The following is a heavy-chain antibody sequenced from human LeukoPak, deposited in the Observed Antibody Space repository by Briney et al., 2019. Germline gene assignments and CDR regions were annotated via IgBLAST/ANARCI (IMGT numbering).Heavy chain of an antibody. J-gene: IGHJ6*02. CDR3: ARGGAAAGILTYYYYYGMDV. CDR1: GGSISSYY. V-gene: IGHV4-59*01. CDR2: IYYSGST. Sequence: SETLSLTCTVSGGSISSYYWSWIRQPPGKGLEWIGYIYYSGSTNYNPSLKSRVTISVDTSKNQFSLKLSSVTAADTAVYYCARGGAAAGILTYYYYYGMDVWGQGTTVTVSS. D-gene: IGHD6-13*01.